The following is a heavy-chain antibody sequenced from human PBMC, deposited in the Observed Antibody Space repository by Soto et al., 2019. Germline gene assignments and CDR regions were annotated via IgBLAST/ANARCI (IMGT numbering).Heavy chain of an antibody. D-gene: IGHD2-21*02. V-gene: IGHV3-53*01. J-gene: IGHJ5*02. Sequence: EVQLVESGGGLIQPGGSLRLSCAASGFTVSGNYITWVRQAPGKGLEWVSVIFSGDNTYYSDSVKGRFTISRDNSKNTVYLQMNRLRGDDTAVYFCATGLTLPVHPSFDTWGQGTLLTVSS. CDR1: GFTVSGNY. CDR2: IFSGDNT. CDR3: ATGLTLPVHPSFDT.